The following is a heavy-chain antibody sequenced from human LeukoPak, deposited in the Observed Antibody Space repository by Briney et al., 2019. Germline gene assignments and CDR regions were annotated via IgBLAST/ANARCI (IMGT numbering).Heavy chain of an antibody. J-gene: IGHJ5*02. CDR2: IKSKTDGGTT. CDR3: TTFNYDFWSGYS. CDR1: GFTFSNAW. V-gene: IGHV3-15*01. Sequence: GGSLRLSCAASGFTFSNAWMSWVRQAPGKGLEWVGRIKSKTDGGTTDYAAPVKGRFTISRDDSKNTLYLQMSSLKTEDTAVYYCTTFNYDFWSGYSWGQGTLVTVSS. D-gene: IGHD3-3*01.